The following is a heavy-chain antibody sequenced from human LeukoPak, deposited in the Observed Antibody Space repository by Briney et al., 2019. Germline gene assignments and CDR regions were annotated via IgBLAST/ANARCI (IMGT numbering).Heavy chain of an antibody. J-gene: IGHJ6*03. CDR2: IRAKPYGGTT. V-gene: IGHV3-49*04. CDR3: SGGWRRTQGYHHYYMDV. Sequence: RSLRLSCKSSGFSFSDYPVSWVRQAPGNSLEWVGFIRAKPYGGTTEYAASVKGRFTISRDDSKSLAYLQMNSLKSEDTAVYYCSGGWRRTQGYHHYYMDVWGEGTPVTVSS. D-gene: IGHD2-2*01. CDR1: GFSFSDYP.